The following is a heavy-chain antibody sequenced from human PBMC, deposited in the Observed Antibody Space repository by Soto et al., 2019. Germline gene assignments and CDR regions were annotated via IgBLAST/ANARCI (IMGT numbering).Heavy chain of an antibody. Sequence: QPGWSLRLSCAASGFTVSSNYMSWVRQAPGKGLEWVSVIYSGGSTYYADSVKGRFTISRDNSKNTLYLQMNSLRAEDTAVYYCARDRYSYGPLFGYYYGMDVWGHGTTVTGSS. CDR2: IYSGGST. D-gene: IGHD5-18*01. V-gene: IGHV3-53*01. CDR1: GFTVSSNY. J-gene: IGHJ6*02. CDR3: ARDRYSYGPLFGYYYGMDV.